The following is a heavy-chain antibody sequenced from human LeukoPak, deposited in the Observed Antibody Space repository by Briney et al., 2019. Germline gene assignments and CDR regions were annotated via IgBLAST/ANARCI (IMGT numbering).Heavy chain of an antibody. D-gene: IGHD6-13*01. CDR1: GYSFTSHW. J-gene: IGHJ4*02. CDR2: IYAGDSGT. Sequence: GESLKISCRGSGYSFTSHWIGWVRQMPGKGLEWMAIIYAGDSGTRISPSFQGQVTISADKSISTAYLQWSSLKASDTAIYYCTGHIAAAGPDYWGQGTLVTVSS. CDR3: TGHIAAAGPDY. V-gene: IGHV5-51*01.